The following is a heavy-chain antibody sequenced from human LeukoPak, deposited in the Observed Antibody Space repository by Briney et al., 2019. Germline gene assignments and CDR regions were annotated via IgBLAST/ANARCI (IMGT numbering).Heavy chain of an antibody. J-gene: IGHJ4*02. CDR3: ARDDHNVLTDNFDY. V-gene: IGHV3-9*01. CDR1: GFNLVDFA. Sequence: PGGSLRLSCEVSGFNLVDFAMHWVRQVPGRGLEWVTGINWDNRGIVYAESVRGRFTVSRDNAKNTLYLQMDSLRPEDTALYYCARDDHNVLTDNFDYWGQGTLVTVSS. D-gene: IGHD3-9*01. CDR2: INWDNRGI.